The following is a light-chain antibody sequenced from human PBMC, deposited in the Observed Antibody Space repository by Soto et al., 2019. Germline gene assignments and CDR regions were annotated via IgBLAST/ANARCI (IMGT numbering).Light chain of an antibody. CDR2: AAS. V-gene: IGKV1-39*01. CDR1: QSISTY. CDR3: QQTYYTPGT. J-gene: IGKJ1*01. Sequence: DIQMTQSPSSLSASVGARVTITCRASQSISTYLNWYQQKPGKAPKLLIYAASSLQSGVPSRFSGSGSGTDFTLTISSLQPEDFATYYCQQTYYTPGTFGQGTKVEIK.